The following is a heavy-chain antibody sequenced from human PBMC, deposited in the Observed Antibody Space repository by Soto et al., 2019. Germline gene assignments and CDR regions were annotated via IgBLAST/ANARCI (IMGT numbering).Heavy chain of an antibody. Sequence: EVQLVESGGGLVQPGGSLRLSCAASGFTFSGRSMHWVRPAPGKGLVWVSGIDNAGTDSTYADAVKGRFTSSRDNAKNTRYLQMTSLRVEDTAVYYCARGLFGPDVWGKGTTVTVSS. D-gene: IGHD3-10*02. CDR3: ARGLFGPDV. V-gene: IGHV3-74*01. CDR1: GFTFSGRS. CDR2: IDNAGTDS. J-gene: IGHJ6*04.